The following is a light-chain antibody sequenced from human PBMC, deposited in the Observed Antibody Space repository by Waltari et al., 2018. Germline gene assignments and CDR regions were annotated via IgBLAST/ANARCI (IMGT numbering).Light chain of an antibody. J-gene: IGLJ1*01. V-gene: IGLV1-47*01. CDR1: TSNVGTNY. CDR3: AVWEGSLKV. CDR2: KNH. Sequence: SVLTQPPSVSGTPGQRVTISCSGSTSNVGTNYVFWYQLLPGAAPRLLIYKNHQRPSGVPARFSGSKSGTSASLAISGLRSEDECDYYCAVWEGSLKVFGAGTKVTVL.